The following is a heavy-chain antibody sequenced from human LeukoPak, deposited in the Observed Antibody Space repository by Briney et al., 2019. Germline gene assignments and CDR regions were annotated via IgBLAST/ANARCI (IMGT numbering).Heavy chain of an antibody. CDR2: IYHSGST. V-gene: IGHV4-38-2*02. CDR1: GYSISSGYY. Sequence: SETLSLTCTVSGYSISSGYYWGWIRQPPGKGLEWIGSIYHSGSTYYNPSLKSRVTISVDTSKNQFSLKLSSVTAADTAVYYCARGGGLAPVDYWGQGTLVTVSS. J-gene: IGHJ4*02. D-gene: IGHD3-16*01. CDR3: ARGGGLAPVDY.